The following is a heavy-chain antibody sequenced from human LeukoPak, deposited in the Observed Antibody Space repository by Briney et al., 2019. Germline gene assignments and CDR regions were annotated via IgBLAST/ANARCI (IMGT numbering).Heavy chain of an antibody. V-gene: IGHV4-38-2*02. J-gene: IGHJ3*02. CDR3: ARTLDYYGSGSPLGAFDI. D-gene: IGHD3-10*01. Sequence: SETLSLTCTVSGYSISSAYFWGWIRQPPGKGLEWIATISHSGSPYYNPSLKSRVTISVDTSKNQFSLKLSSVTAADTAVYYCARTLDYYGSGSPLGAFDIWGQGTMVTVSS. CDR2: ISHSGSP. CDR1: GYSISSAYF.